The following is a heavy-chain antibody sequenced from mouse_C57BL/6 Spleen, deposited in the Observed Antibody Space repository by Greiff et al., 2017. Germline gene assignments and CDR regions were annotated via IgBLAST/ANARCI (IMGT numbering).Heavy chain of an antibody. CDR1: GYTFTGYW. D-gene: IGHD3-2*02. CDR3: AREDTAQATGCAY. V-gene: IGHV1-9*01. Sequence: QVQLQESGAELMQPGASVKLSCKATGYTFTGYWIEWVKQRPGHGLSWIGEILPGRGSPNYNEKFKGKAPFTAYTSSNTAYMRHSSLTTEDSAVYYCAREDTAQATGCAYWGQGTLVTVAA. CDR2: ILPGRGSP. J-gene: IGHJ3*01.